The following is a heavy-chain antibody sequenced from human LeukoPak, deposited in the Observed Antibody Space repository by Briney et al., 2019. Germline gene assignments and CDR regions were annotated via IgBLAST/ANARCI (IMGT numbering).Heavy chain of an antibody. Sequence: GGSLRLSCTASEFTVSRNYMLWFRQAPGKGLEWVSLIFSNGDTHYADSVKGRFTISRDTSKNTVSLQMNSLRVEDTAMYYCTRDQMNYWGQGTLVTVSS. J-gene: IGHJ4*02. CDR3: TRDQMNY. CDR1: EFTVSRNY. CDR2: IFSNGDT. D-gene: IGHD5-24*01. V-gene: IGHV3-53*01.